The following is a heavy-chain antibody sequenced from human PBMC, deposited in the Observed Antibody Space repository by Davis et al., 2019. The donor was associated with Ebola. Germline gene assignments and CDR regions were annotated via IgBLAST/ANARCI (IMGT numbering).Heavy chain of an antibody. CDR2: IIRGGST. Sequence: SETLSLTCAVCGGSFSVYDCYWIRQPPGKGLERIGEIIRGGSTDYNPSLKSRVSISLDTSKNQFSLKLSSVTAADTAVYYCARGRGYVWGSYRFDYWGQGTLVTVSS. D-gene: IGHD3-16*02. CDR1: GGSFSVYD. J-gene: IGHJ4*02. CDR3: ARGRGYVWGSYRFDY. V-gene: IGHV4-34*01.